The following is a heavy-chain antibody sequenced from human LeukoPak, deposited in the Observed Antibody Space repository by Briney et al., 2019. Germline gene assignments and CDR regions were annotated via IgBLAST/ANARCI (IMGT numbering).Heavy chain of an antibody. V-gene: IGHV3-30-3*01. CDR1: GFTFSSYA. Sequence: GGSLRLSCAASGFTFSSYAMHWVRQAPGKGLEWVAVISYDGSNKYYADSVKGRFTISRDNSKNTLYLQMNSLRAEDTAVYYCARDHLSYSSGWYWSSRGEYFQHWGQGTLVTVSS. CDR2: ISYDGSNK. D-gene: IGHD6-19*01. J-gene: IGHJ1*01. CDR3: ARDHLSYSSGWYWSSRGEYFQH.